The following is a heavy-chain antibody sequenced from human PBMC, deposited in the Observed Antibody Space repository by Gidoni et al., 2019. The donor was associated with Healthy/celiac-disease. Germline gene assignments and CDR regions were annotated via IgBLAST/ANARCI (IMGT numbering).Heavy chain of an antibody. D-gene: IGHD3-22*01. CDR2: IRSKADSYAT. CDR1: GFTFSGSA. CDR3: TRRGDYYDSSGYRRGYYYYGMDV. J-gene: IGHJ6*02. Sequence: EVQLVESGGGLVQPGGSLKLSCAASGFTFSGSAIHWVRQASGKGLAWVGRIRSKADSYATAYAASVKVRFTSSRDDSKNTAYLQMNSLKTEDTAVYYCTRRGDYYDSSGYRRGYYYYGMDVWGQGTTVTVSS. V-gene: IGHV3-73*01.